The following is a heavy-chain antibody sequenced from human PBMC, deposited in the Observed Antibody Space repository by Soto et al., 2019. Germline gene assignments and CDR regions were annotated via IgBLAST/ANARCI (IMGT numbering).Heavy chain of an antibody. CDR2: ISISSSTI. D-gene: IGHD1-26*01. V-gene: IGHV3-48*02. J-gene: IGHJ5*02. CDR1: GFPFSSYN. CDR3: ARLVVGSGRAFDP. Sequence: EVQLVESGGGLVQPGGSVRLACAASGFPFSSYNMNWVRQAPGKGLEWVSYISISSSTIYYADSVRGRFTISRDNAKNSLYLQMNSLRDEDTAVYYCARLVVGSGRAFDPWGQGTLVTVSS.